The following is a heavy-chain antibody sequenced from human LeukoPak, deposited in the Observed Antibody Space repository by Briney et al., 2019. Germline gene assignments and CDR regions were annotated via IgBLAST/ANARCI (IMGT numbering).Heavy chain of an antibody. D-gene: IGHD4-17*01. J-gene: IGHJ3*02. CDR3: ARDVSINYGDYPDAFDI. CDR2: SNPNSGGT. Sequence: ASVKVSCKASGYTFTGYYMHWVRPAPGQGLEWMGWSNPNSGGTNYAQKFQGRVTMTRDTSISTAYMELSRLRSDDTAVYYCARDVSINYGDYPDAFDIWGQGTMVTVSS. V-gene: IGHV1-2*02. CDR1: GYTFTGYY.